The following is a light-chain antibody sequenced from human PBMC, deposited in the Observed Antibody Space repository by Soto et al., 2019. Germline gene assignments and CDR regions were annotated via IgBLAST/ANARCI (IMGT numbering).Light chain of an antibody. CDR1: SSDIGSYDH. J-gene: IGLJ1*01. CDR2: AVS. Sequence: QSVRTQPASVSVSPGQSITISCSGTSSDIGSYDHVAWYQQFPGKSPKLIIYAVSDRPSGVSDRFSGSKSGISASLTISGLQTEDEADYYCISYTDRQSYLFGTGTKVTVL. V-gene: IGLV2-14*03. CDR3: ISYTDRQSYL.